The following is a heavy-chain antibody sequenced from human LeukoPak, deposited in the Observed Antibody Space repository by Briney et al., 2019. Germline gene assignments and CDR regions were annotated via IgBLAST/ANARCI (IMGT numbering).Heavy chain of an antibody. CDR1: GGSFTNYY. J-gene: IGHJ4*02. V-gene: IGHV4-34*01. D-gene: IGHD3-16*01. Sequence: SETLSLTCAVYGGSFTNYYWSWIRQPPGKGLEWIGEINHSGSTKYNPSLKSRVTISIDTSKNQLSLKLSSVTAADTAVYYCARGNYDYVWGGIDYWGQGTLVTVSS. CDR2: INHSGST. CDR3: ARGNYDYVWGGIDY.